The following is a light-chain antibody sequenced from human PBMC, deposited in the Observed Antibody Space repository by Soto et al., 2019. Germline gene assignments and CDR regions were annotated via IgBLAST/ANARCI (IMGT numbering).Light chain of an antibody. Sequence: VLTQPPSVSVAPGQTARITCGGDNIGSISVHWYQQKAGQAPVVVVYDDRDRPSGIPVRFSGSNSGNTATLTISWVEAGDEADYYCQVWDTSRVQVVFGGGTKLTVL. V-gene: IGLV3-21*02. CDR1: NIGSIS. CDR2: DDR. CDR3: QVWDTSRVQVV. J-gene: IGLJ3*02.